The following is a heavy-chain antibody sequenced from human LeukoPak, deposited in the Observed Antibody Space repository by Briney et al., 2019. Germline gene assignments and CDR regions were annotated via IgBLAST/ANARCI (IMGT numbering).Heavy chain of an antibody. CDR2: IIPIYPTT. D-gene: IGHD6-19*01. V-gene: IGHV1-69*05. CDR3: ARYMTVSGLRSTKGY. CDR1: GGTFNSFA. J-gene: IGHJ4*02. Sequence: SVKVSCKASGGTFNSFALSWVRQAPGQRLEWMGGIIPIYPTTDYAQKFQGRVTITRDTSATTAYMELSSLTSEDTAVYYCARYMTVSGLRSTKGYWGQGTLVTVSS.